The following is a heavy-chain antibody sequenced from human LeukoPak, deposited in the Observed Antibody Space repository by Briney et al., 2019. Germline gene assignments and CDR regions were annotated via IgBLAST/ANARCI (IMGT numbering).Heavy chain of an antibody. D-gene: IGHD3-10*01. CDR1: GCSFTSYW. J-gene: IGHJ4*02. CDR2: IDPSESYT. CDR3: ARQGSMVRSFGY. V-gene: IGHV5-10-1*01. Sequence: GESLTISCKGSGCSFTSYWISWVRQMPGKGREWRGSIDPSESYTNYSPSLEGHVTLSADKSISTAYLQWSSLKASGTAMYYCARQGSMVRSFGYWGQGTLVTVSS.